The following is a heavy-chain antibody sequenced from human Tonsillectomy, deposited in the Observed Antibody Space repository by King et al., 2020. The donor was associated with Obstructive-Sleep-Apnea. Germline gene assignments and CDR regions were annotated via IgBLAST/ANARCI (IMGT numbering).Heavy chain of an antibody. CDR1: GFTFSSYS. D-gene: IGHD3-22*01. V-gene: IGHV3-30-3*01. J-gene: IGHJ4*02. Sequence: VQLVESGGGVVQPGRSLRLSCAASGFTFSSYSMHWVRQAPGKGLEWVALISYDGNKKYYADSVKGRFTISRDNSKSGLFLQMNSLRAEDTAVYYCAYFDSSGYYSYFDYWGQGTLVTVSS. CDR2: ISYDGNKK. CDR3: AYFDSSGYYSYFDY.